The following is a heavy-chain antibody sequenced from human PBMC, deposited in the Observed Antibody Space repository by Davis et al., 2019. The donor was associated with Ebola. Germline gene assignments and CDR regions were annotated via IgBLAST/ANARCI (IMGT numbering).Heavy chain of an antibody. CDR2: INSDGSST. D-gene: IGHD3-10*01. Sequence: PGGSLRLSCAASGFTFSSYWKHWVCHAPGKGLVRVSRINSDGSSTSYADSVKGRLTISRDNSKNTLYPQMNGLRVEVTAVYYCAKGQGERSGSYGYWGQGTLVTVSS. J-gene: IGHJ4*02. CDR3: AKGQGERSGSYGY. V-gene: IGHV3-74*01. CDR1: GFTFSSYW.